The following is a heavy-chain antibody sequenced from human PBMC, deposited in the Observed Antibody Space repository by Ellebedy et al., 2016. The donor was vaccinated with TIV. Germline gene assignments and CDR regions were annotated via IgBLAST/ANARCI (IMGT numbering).Heavy chain of an antibody. Sequence: MPSETLSLTCTVSEGSISHYYWSWIRQPPGKGLEWIGYIYNNGKTNYNPSLKSRVTISVDTSKNQFSLKLSSVTAADTAVYYCARVQIWGDHYFDYWGQGTLVTVSS. CDR1: EGSISHYY. V-gene: IGHV4-59*01. CDR2: IYNNGKT. CDR3: ARVQIWGDHYFDY. J-gene: IGHJ4*02. D-gene: IGHD2-21*02.